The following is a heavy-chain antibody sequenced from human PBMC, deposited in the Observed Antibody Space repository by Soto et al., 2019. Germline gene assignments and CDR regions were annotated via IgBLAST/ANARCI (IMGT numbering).Heavy chain of an antibody. V-gene: IGHV3-21*01. CDR1: GFTFSSYS. D-gene: IGHD2-2*01. Sequence: PGGSLRLSCAAPGFTFSSYSMNWVRQAPGKGLEWVSSISSSSSYIYYADSVKGRFTISRDNAKNSLYLQMNSLRAEDTAVYYCARWGDIVVVPAAHYYYYGMDVWGQGTTVTVSS. CDR2: ISSSSSYI. CDR3: ARWGDIVVVPAAHYYYYGMDV. J-gene: IGHJ6*02.